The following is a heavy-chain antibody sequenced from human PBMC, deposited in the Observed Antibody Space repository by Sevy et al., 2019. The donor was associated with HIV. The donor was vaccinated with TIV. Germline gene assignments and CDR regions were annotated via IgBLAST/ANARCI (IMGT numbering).Heavy chain of an antibody. CDR1: GFTFSSFG. V-gene: IGHV3-33*01. J-gene: IGHJ4*01. Sequence: GGSLRLSCAASGFTFSSFGMHWVRQAPGKGLEWLAVIWFDGSNTYYADSVRGRFTISRDIAKNTLDLQLNSLRAEDTAVYYCARDLEFYDHGDYGPAFMPAFWGHGTLVTVSS. CDR3: ARDLEFYDHGDYGPAFMPAF. CDR2: IWFDGSNT. D-gene: IGHD4-17*01.